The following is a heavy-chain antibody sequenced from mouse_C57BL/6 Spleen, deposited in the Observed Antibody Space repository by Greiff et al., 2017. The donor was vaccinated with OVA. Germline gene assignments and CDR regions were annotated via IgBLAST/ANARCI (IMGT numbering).Heavy chain of an antibody. D-gene: IGHD2-4*01. V-gene: IGHV1-54*01. CDR1: GYAFTNYL. J-gene: IGHJ1*03. CDR3: ARADYHWYFDV. CDR2: INPGSGGT. Sequence: VKLMESGAELVRPGTSVTVSCKASGYAFTNYLIEWVKQRPGQGLAWIGAINPGSGGTYYNEKFKGKATLTADKASSTAYMQLSSLTSEDSAVYFCARADYHWYFDVWGTGTTVTVSS.